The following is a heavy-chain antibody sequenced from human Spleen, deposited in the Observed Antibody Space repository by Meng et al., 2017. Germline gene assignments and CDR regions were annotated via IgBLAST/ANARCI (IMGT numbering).Heavy chain of an antibody. CDR2: ISGSGGST. J-gene: IGHJ4*02. Sequence: EVQLLESGGGLVQPGVSLRLSCAASGFTFSIYAMSWVRQATGKGLEWVSAISGSGGSTYYVDSVKGRFTISRDNSKNTLYLQMNSLRAEDTAVYYCAKRDYDFWSGPIDYWGQGTLVTVSS. V-gene: IGHV3-23*01. D-gene: IGHD3-3*01. CDR1: GFTFSIYA. CDR3: AKRDYDFWSGPIDY.